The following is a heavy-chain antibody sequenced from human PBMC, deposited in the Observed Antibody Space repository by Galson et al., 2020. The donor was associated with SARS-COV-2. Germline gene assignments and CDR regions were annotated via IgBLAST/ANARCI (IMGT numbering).Heavy chain of an antibody. CDR3: AKGGKGVPFDY. CDR1: GFTFSSYA. D-gene: IGHD3-10*01. CDR2: ISGSGANT. J-gene: IGHJ4*02. V-gene: IGHV3-23*01. Sequence: GGSLRLSCAASGFTFSSYAMTWVRQAPGKGLEWVSEISGSGANTYYADSVKGRFTISRDNSESTLSLQMNSLRAEDTAVYYCAKGGKGVPFDYWGQGTLVTVSS.